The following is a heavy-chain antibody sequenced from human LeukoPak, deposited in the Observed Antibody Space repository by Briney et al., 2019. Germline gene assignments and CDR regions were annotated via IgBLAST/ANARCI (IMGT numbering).Heavy chain of an antibody. J-gene: IGHJ4*02. CDR3: ARHSSGWYYVDY. CDR1: SGSISGHY. CDR2: IYYSGST. D-gene: IGHD6-19*01. V-gene: IGHV4-59*11. Sequence: SETLSLTCTVSSGSISGHYWSWIRQPPGEGLEWIGNIYYSGSTNYNPSLESRVTISVDTSKNQFSLKLSSVTAADTAVYYCARHSSGWYYVDYWGRGTLVTVSS.